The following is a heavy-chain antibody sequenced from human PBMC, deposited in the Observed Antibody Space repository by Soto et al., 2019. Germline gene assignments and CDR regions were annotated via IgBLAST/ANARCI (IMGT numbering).Heavy chain of an antibody. Sequence: QVQLVQSGAEVKKPGASVKVSCKASGYTFTSYGISWVRQAPGQGLECMGWISAYNGNTNYAQKLQGRVTMTTDPSTSTAYMEVRSLRSDDTAVYYCARSSGTSYIWFDPWGQGTLVTVSS. CDR3: ARSSGTSYIWFDP. D-gene: IGHD1-26*01. J-gene: IGHJ5*02. CDR1: GYTFTSYG. CDR2: ISAYNGNT. V-gene: IGHV1-18*01.